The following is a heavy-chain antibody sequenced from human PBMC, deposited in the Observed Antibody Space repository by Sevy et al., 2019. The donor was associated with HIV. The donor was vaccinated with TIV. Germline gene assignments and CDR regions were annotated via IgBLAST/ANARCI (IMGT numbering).Heavy chain of an antibody. V-gene: IGHV3-23*01. D-gene: IGHD3-3*01. CDR1: GFSFDSYG. CDR2: ISGSGTRT. Sequence: GGSLRLSCAVSGFSFDSYGMTWVRQAPGKGLEWVSGISGSGTRTYYADSVKGRFTISRDNSKNTLYLQMNSLRAEDTAVYYCARGRGYYSYYFDYWGQGTLVTVSS. J-gene: IGHJ4*02. CDR3: ARGRGYYSYYFDY.